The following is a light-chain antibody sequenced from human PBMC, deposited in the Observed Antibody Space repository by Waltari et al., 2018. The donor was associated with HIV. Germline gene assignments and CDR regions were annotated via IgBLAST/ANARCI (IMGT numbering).Light chain of an antibody. CDR3: AAWDDRLRGRL. CDR1: SSNVRNQY. CDR2: KNN. J-gene: IGLJ2*01. V-gene: IGLV1-47*01. Sequence: QSVMAQPRSGSGTPGQRVNISCPGSSSNVRNQYVYWYQQLPGVAPKLLIYKNNHRASGVPHRFSGSKSGTSASLAISRLRTEDGAEYDSAAWDDRLRGRLFGGGTKVTVL.